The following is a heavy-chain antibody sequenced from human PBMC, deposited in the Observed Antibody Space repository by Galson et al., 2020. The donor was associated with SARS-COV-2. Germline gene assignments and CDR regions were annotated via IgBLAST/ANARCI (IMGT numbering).Heavy chain of an antibody. CDR1: GGSVSSVRNY. J-gene: IGHJ4*02. CDR2: VDYFGST. V-gene: IGHV4-61*01. CDR3: ARISVAATYFYDN. Sequence: LSLTCTVSGGSVSSVRNYWSWILQPPGKGLEGIGYVDYFGSTNYNPSLKSRVTISVDTSKNQFSLKLSSVTAADTAIYYCARISVAATYFYDNWGQGTLVTVSS. D-gene: IGHD1-26*01.